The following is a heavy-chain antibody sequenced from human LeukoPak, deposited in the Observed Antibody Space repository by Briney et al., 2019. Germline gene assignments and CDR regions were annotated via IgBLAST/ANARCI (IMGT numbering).Heavy chain of an antibody. CDR1: GFTFSNYA. CDR3: ATGGHYFGS. V-gene: IGHV3-15*01. J-gene: IGHJ4*02. CDR2: IKSQTEGATT. Sequence: GGSLRLSCAASGFTFSNYAMSWVRQAPGEGLQWVGHIKSQTEGATTDYATPVKGRFTIWRDDSANTLYLQMNGLRTDDTAVYYCATGGHYFGSWGQGTLVTVSS.